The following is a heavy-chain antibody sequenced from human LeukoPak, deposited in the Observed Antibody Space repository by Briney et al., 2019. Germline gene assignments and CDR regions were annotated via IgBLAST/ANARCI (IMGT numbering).Heavy chain of an antibody. CDR2: ISAYNGNT. V-gene: IGHV1-18*01. J-gene: IGHJ6*03. D-gene: IGHD4-17*01. CDR1: GYTFTSYG. Sequence: ASVKVSCKASGYTFTSYGISWVRQAPGQGLEWMGWISAYNGNTNYAQKLQGRVTMTTDTSTSTAYMELRSLRSDDTAVYYCARTGTTVTTGYYYYYYMDVWGKGTTVTVSS. CDR3: ARTGTTVTTGYYYYYYMDV.